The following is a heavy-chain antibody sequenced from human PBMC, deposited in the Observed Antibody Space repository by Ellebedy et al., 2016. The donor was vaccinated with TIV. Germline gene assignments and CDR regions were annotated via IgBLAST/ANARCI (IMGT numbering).Heavy chain of an antibody. D-gene: IGHD5-18*01. J-gene: IGHJ5*02. V-gene: IGHV3-48*02. CDR1: GFTFSSYS. CDR3: ARSRGYSYGVFRP. Sequence: GESLKISCAASGFTFSSYSMNWVRQAPGKGLEWVSYISSSSSTIYYADSVKGRFTISRDNAKNSLYLQMNSLRDEDTAVYYCARSRGYSYGVFRPWGQGTLVTVSS. CDR2: ISSSSSTI.